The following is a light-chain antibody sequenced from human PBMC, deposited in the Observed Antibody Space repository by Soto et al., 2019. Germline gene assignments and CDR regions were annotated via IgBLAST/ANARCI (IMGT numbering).Light chain of an antibody. CDR3: SSYTSSTNYV. CDR2: EVS. V-gene: IGLV2-14*01. J-gene: IGLJ1*01. Sequence: QSALTQSASVSGSPGQSLIISCTGTSIDIAPYNYVSWYQQHPGKAPKLIIYEVSYRPSGISNRFSGSKSGNTASLTISGLQAEDEADYYCSSYTSSTNYVFGTGTKSPS. CDR1: SIDIAPYNY.